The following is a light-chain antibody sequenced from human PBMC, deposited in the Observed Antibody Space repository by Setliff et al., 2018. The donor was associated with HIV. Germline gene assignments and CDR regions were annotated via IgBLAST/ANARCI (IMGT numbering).Light chain of an antibody. CDR1: SSNVGKHDF. J-gene: IGLJ1*01. Sequence: QSVLTQPASVSGSPGQSITISCTGNSSNVGKHDFVSWYRQCPGKAPELTIYEVTKRPSGVSQRFSGSKSGNAASLTISGLQPDDEGDYYCCSYAGSSTFEVFGSGTKGTVL. CDR3: CSYAGSSTFEV. CDR2: EVT. V-gene: IGLV2-23*02.